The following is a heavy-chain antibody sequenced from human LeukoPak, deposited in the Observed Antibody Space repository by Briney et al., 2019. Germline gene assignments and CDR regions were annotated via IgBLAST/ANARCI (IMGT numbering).Heavy chain of an antibody. V-gene: IGHV3-23*01. D-gene: IGHD3-22*01. Sequence: PGGSLRLSCAASGFTFSSYAMSWVRQAPGKGLERVSAISGSGGSTYYADSVKGRFTISRDNSKNTLYLQMNSLRAEDTAVYYCAKYLNYYDSSGYEYYYGMDVWGQGTTVTVSS. CDR3: AKYLNYYDSSGYEYYYGMDV. CDR2: ISGSGGST. CDR1: GFTFSSYA. J-gene: IGHJ6*02.